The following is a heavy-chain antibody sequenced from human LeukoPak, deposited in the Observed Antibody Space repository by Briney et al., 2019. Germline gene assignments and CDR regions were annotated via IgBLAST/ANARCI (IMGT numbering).Heavy chain of an antibody. Sequence: GGSLRLSCAASGFTFSSYGMHWVRQAPGKGLEWVAVIWYDGSNKYYADSVKGRFTISRDNSKNTLYLQMNSLRAEDTAVYYCARDQDSSGYLTGAFDIWGQGTVVTVSS. J-gene: IGHJ3*02. CDR1: GFTFSSYG. D-gene: IGHD3-22*01. CDR3: ARDQDSSGYLTGAFDI. CDR2: IWYDGSNK. V-gene: IGHV3-33*01.